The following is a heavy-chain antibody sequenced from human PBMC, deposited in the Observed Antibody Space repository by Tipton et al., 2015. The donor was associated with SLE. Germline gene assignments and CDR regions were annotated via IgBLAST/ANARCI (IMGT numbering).Heavy chain of an antibody. Sequence: GLVKPSETLSLTCTVSDGSISDYYWTWIRQPAGEGLEWIGRIYASGSTNYNPSLRSRAAMSVDTSKNHFSLRLNSVTAADTAVYYCARGALDGGNDAFDLWGQGTMVTVSS. CDR1: DGSISDYY. CDR3: ARGALDGGNDAFDL. V-gene: IGHV4-4*07. CDR2: IYASGST. D-gene: IGHD3-16*01. J-gene: IGHJ3*01.